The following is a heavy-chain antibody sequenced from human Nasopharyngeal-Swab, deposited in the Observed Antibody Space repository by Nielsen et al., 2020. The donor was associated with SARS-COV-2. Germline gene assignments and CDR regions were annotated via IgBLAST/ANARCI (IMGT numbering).Heavy chain of an antibody. CDR3: VLIQGTASLGSSPNFDY. CDR1: GFTFSSYG. J-gene: IGHJ4*02. D-gene: IGHD3-16*01. CDR2: ISSSSSTI. Sequence: GESLKISCAASGFTFSSYGMNWVRQAPGKGLEWVSYISSSSSTIYYADSVKGRFTISRDNAKNSLYLQMNSLRAEDTAVYYCVLIQGTASLGSSPNFDYWGQGTLVTVSS. V-gene: IGHV3-48*01.